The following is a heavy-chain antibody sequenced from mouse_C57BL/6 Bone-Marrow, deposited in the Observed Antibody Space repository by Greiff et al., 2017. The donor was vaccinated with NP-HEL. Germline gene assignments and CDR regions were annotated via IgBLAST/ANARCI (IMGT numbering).Heavy chain of an antibody. CDR3: ARRYYYGSRSWFAY. J-gene: IGHJ3*01. D-gene: IGHD1-1*01. CDR1: GYTVTSYG. V-gene: IGHV1-81*01. Sequence: VQLQQSGAELARPGASVKLSCKASGYTVTSYGISWVKQRTGQGLEWIGEIYPRSGNTYYNEKFKGKATLTADKSSSTAYMELRSLTSEDSAVYFCARRYYYGSRSWFAYWGQGTLVTVSA. CDR2: IYPRSGNT.